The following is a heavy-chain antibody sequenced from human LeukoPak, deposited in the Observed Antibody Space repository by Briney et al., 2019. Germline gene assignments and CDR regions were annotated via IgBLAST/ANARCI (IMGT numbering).Heavy chain of an antibody. J-gene: IGHJ5*02. Sequence: PSETLSLTCAVYGGSFSGYYWSWIRQPPGKGLEWIREINHSGSTNYNPSLKSRVTISVDTSKNQFSLKLSSVTAADTAVYYCARGGPVRGVIITRWFDPWGQGTLVTVSS. CDR1: GGSFSGYY. D-gene: IGHD3-10*01. V-gene: IGHV4-34*01. CDR2: INHSGST. CDR3: ARGGPVRGVIITRWFDP.